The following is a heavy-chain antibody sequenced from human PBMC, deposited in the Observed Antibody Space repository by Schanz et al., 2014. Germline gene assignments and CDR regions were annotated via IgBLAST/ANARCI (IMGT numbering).Heavy chain of an antibody. D-gene: IGHD2-21*01. CDR2: FDVEDGET. Sequence: QVQLVQSGAEVKKPGASVKVSCEISGYTVSALAMHWVRQAPGKGLEWLGGFDVEDGETIYAQKFQGRVTMTEDTSTETAYMELSGLRSGDTAVYYCATGPHIVVAFDYWGQGTLVTDSS. CDR3: ATGPHIVVAFDY. J-gene: IGHJ4*02. V-gene: IGHV1-24*01. CDR1: GYTVSALA.